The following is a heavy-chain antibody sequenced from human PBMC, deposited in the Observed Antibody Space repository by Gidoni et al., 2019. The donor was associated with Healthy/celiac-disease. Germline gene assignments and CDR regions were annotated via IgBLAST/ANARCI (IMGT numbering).Heavy chain of an antibody. V-gene: IGHV3-33*01. Sequence: QVQLVESGGGVVQPGRSLRLSCAESGFTFSSYGMHWVRQAPGKGLECVAVIWYDGSNKYYADSVKGRFTISRDNSKITLYLQMNSLRAEDTAVYYCARDGSGWTGDYWGQGTLVTVSS. J-gene: IGHJ4*02. CDR2: IWYDGSNK. CDR3: ARDGSGWTGDY. CDR1: GFTFSSYG. D-gene: IGHD6-19*01.